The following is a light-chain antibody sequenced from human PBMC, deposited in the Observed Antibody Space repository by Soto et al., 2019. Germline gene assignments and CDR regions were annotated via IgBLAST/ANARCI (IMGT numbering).Light chain of an antibody. J-gene: IGKJ4*01. Sequence: DIQVTQSPSSLSASVGDRVTITCRASQGIRNDLGWYQQKSGKAPKLLIYDASDLETGVPSRFSGSGSGTDFTFTINSLQPEDIATYYCQQYDNLPLTFGGGTKVDIK. V-gene: IGKV1-33*01. CDR2: DAS. CDR1: QGIRND. CDR3: QQYDNLPLT.